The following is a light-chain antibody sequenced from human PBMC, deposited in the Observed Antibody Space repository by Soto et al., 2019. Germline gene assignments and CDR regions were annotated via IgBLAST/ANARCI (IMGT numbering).Light chain of an antibody. CDR1: QSIRNN. CDR3: QQSHTTLWT. J-gene: IGKJ1*01. CDR2: GAS. Sequence: DIQMTQSPSSLSASVGDRVTITCRASQSIRNNLNWYQQKPGKAPNLLIYGASNLQSGVPSRFSGSGSGTDFTLTISGLQPEDIATYYCQQSHTTLWTFGQGTKVEIK. V-gene: IGKV1-39*01.